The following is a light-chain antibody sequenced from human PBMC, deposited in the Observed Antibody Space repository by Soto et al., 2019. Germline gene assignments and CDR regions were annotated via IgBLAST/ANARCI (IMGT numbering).Light chain of an antibody. CDR1: QSISSW. J-gene: IGKJ4*01. CDR3: QQYNRYLLT. Sequence: DIQMTQSPSTLSASVGDRVTITCRASQSISSWLAWYQQKPGKAPKLLIYDASSLESGVPSRFSGSGSRTEFTLTISSPQPDDFATYYCQQYNRYLLTFGGGTKVEIK. V-gene: IGKV1-5*01. CDR2: DAS.